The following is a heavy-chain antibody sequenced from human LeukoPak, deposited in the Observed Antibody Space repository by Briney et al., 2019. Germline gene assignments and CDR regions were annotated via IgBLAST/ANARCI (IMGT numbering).Heavy chain of an antibody. CDR1: GFTFSRHG. V-gene: IGHV3-30*02. CDR3: AKGSDYYDSSGYSH. J-gene: IGHJ4*02. D-gene: IGHD3-22*01. CDR2: IRYDGNNK. Sequence: PGGSLRLSCAASGFTFSRHGMHWVRQAPGKGLEWVAFIRYDGNNKYYADSVKGRFTISRDNSKNTLNLQMNSLRAEDMAVYYCAKGSDYYDSSGYSHWGQGTLVTVSS.